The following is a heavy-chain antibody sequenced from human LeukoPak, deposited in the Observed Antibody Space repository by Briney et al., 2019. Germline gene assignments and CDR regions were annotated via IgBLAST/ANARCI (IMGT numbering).Heavy chain of an antibody. V-gene: IGHV1-2*02. CDR3: ARGSSNTNGKFPNDY. Sequence: GASVKVSCKASGYTFTGYYIHWVRQAPGQGLEWMGWIRPNSGATSFAQKFHGRVIMTRDTSISTAYMELSTLRSDDTAVYYCARGSSNTNGKFPNDYWGQGTLVTVSS. J-gene: IGHJ4*02. CDR1: GYTFTGYY. CDR2: IRPNSGAT. D-gene: IGHD2-2*01.